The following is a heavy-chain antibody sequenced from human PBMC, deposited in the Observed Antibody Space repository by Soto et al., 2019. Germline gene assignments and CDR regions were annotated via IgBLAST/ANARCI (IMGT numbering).Heavy chain of an antibody. CDR1: GFTFSNYD. Sequence: EVQLVESGGGLVKPGGSLRLSCAASGFTFSNYDMNWVRQAPGKGLEWVSSISSSRSYRSYADSVKGRFTISRDNAKNSLYLQMNSLRAEDTAVYYCASQTIFGDYGMDVWGQGTTVTVSS. V-gene: IGHV3-21*01. CDR3: ASQTIFGDYGMDV. J-gene: IGHJ6*02. CDR2: ISSSRSYR. D-gene: IGHD3-3*01.